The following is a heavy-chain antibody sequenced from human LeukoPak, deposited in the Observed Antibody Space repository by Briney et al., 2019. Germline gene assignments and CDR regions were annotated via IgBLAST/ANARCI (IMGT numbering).Heavy chain of an antibody. CDR1: GFAFSRYL. D-gene: IGHD2/OR15-2a*01. V-gene: IGHV3-74*03. Sequence: PGGSLRLSCAASGFAFSRYLMHWVCHAPGKGLVWVSRIQTDEKDTTYADSVKGRFTISRDNAKNTLYLQMDSLRVDEDTAVYYCARAAGNTYVMDDWGKGTTVTVSS. CDR3: ARAAGNTYVMDD. J-gene: IGHJ6*03. CDR2: IQTDEKDT.